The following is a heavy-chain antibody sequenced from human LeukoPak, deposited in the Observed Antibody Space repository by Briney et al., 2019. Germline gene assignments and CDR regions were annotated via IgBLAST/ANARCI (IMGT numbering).Heavy chain of an antibody. D-gene: IGHD6-6*01. V-gene: IGHV1-69*13. CDR3: ARAPNSARRDDAFDI. CDR1: GYTFTSYG. Sequence: GASVKVSCKASGYTFTSYGISWVRQAPGQGLEWMGGIIPIFGTANYAQKFQGRVTITADESTSTAYMELSSLRSEDTAVYCCARAPNSARRDDAFDIWGQGTMVTVSS. CDR2: IIPIFGTA. J-gene: IGHJ3*02.